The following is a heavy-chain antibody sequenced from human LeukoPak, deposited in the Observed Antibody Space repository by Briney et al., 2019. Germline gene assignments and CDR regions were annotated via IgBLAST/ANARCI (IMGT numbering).Heavy chain of an antibody. J-gene: IGHJ4*02. Sequence: ASVKVSCKASGYTFTSYYMHWVRQAPGQGLEWMGRINPNSGGTNYAQKFQGRVTMTRDTSISTAYMELSRLRSDDTAVYYCARDRRWGSSDWYYFDYWGQGTLVTVSS. CDR1: GYTFTSYY. D-gene: IGHD6-19*01. V-gene: IGHV1-2*06. CDR3: ARDRRWGSSDWYYFDY. CDR2: INPNSGGT.